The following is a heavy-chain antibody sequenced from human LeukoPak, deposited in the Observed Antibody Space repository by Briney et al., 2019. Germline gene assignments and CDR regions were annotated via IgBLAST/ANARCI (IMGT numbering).Heavy chain of an antibody. V-gene: IGHV1-2*02. CDR2: INPNRGGT. D-gene: IGHD2-2*01. J-gene: IGHJ5*02. CDR3: ARDALYCNTTSCYPNWFDP. Sequence: ASVKVSCKVSGYTLTELSMHWVRQAPGQGLEWMGWINPNRGGTNYAPKFRARVTMTGDTSMNTVFMELSGLRSDDTAMYFCARDALYCNTTSCYPNWFDPWGQGTRVTVSS. CDR1: GYTLTELS.